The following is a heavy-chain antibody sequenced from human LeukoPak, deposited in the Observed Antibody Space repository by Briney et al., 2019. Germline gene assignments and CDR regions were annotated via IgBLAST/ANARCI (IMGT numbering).Heavy chain of an antibody. CDR1: GYTFTDYY. CDR2: IHPNTGDT. D-gene: IGHD5/OR15-5a*01. V-gene: IGHV1-2*02. Sequence: GASVKASCKASGYTFTDYYVHWVRQAPGQGLNSVGWIHPNTGDTKYAQNFQGRVTMTRDTSIRTAYMELSRLTSDDTAVYYCARLLGVYDGVDSWGQGTLVTVSS. J-gene: IGHJ4*02. CDR3: ARLLGVYDGVDS.